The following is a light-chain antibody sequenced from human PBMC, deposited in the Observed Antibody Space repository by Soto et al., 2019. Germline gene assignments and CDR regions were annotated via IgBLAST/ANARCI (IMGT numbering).Light chain of an antibody. CDR1: NIGSKS. CDR3: QVWDSSSDHPVV. J-gene: IGLJ2*01. V-gene: IGLV3-21*04. CDR2: YDS. Sequence: SYELTQPPSASVAPGKTARITCGGNNIGSKSVHWYQQKPGQAPVLVIYYDSDRPSVIPERFSGSNSGNTATLTISRVEAGDEADYYCQVWDSSSDHPVVFGGGTKVTVL.